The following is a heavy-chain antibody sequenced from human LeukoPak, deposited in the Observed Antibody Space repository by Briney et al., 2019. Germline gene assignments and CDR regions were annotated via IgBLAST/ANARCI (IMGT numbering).Heavy chain of an antibody. Sequence: GESLKISFKGSGYSFTSYWLGWVRPMPGKGLEWMGIIYPGYSDTRYSPSFQGQVTISADNSISTAYLQWSSLKASGTAMYYCARHFGTPRSQFDYWGQGTLVTVSS. J-gene: IGHJ4*02. CDR3: ARHFGTPRSQFDY. D-gene: IGHD1-14*01. V-gene: IGHV5-51*01. CDR2: IYPGYSDT. CDR1: GYSFTSYW.